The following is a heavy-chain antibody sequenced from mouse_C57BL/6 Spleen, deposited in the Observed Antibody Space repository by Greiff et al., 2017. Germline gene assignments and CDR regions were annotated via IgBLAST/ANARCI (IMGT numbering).Heavy chain of an antibody. D-gene: IGHD1-1*01. CDR3: AKGGDDGSTCFDY. CDR1: GFNIKNSY. J-gene: IGHJ2*01. Sequence: VQLQHSVAELVRPGASVKLSCTASGFNIKNSYMHWVKQRPEQGLEWIGRIAPANGNTKYAPKFKGKATITADTSSNTAYLQLISLTSEDTAIYYGAKGGDDGSTCFDYWGQGTTLTVSS. V-gene: IGHV14-3*01. CDR2: IAPANGNT.